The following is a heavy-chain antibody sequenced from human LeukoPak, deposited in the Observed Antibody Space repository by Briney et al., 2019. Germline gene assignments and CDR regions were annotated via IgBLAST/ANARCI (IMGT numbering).Heavy chain of an antibody. D-gene: IGHD2-15*01. J-gene: IGHJ3*02. CDR2: INYSGST. V-gene: IGHV4-59*01. Sequence: NPSETLSLTCTVSGGSISIYYWSRIRQPPGKGLEWIGYINYSGSTNYNPSLKSRVTISVDTSENQFSLRLTSVTAADTAVYYCARDQSGGIYRYTFDIWGQGTKVTVSS. CDR1: GGSISIYY. CDR3: ARDQSGGIYRYTFDI.